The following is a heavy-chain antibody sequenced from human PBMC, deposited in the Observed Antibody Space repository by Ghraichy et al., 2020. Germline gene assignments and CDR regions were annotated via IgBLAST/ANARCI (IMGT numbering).Heavy chain of an antibody. J-gene: IGHJ6*02. CDR3: ARGGRKYQLLVPSSSSPNYYYGMDV. V-gene: IGHV4-59*01. CDR2: IYYSGST. CDR1: GGSISSYY. Sequence: SETLSLTCTVSGGSISSYYWSWIRQPPGKGLEWIGYIYYSGSTNYNPSLKSRVTISVDTSKNQFSLKLSSVTAADTAVYYCARGGRKYQLLVPSSSSPNYYYGMDVWGQGTTVTVSS. D-gene: IGHD2-2*01.